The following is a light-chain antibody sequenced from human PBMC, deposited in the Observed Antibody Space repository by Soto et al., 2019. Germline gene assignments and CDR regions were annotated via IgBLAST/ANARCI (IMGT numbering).Light chain of an antibody. CDR1: QDISNY. CDR2: AAS. J-gene: IGKJ4*01. V-gene: IGKV1D-12*01. Sequence: DIQIYQYTCTVSACVRDRVTITCQASQDISNYLNWYQQKPGKAPELLIYAASTLQSGVPSRFSGSGSGTEFTLTISSLQPEDFATYYCQQADSFPTFGGGTKVDIK. CDR3: QQADSFPT.